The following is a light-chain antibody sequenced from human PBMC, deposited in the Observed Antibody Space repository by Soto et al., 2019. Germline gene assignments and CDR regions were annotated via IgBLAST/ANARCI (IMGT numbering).Light chain of an antibody. V-gene: IGKV3-11*01. CDR1: QGVGSY. J-gene: IGKJ4*01. CDR3: QQRSNWALT. CDR2: AAS. Sequence: EIELTQSPATLSSSPGERAPLSCRASQGVGSYLAWYQQKPGQAPRLLIYAASNRATGIPARFSGSGSGTDFTLTISMLEPEDFAFYYCQQRSNWALTFGGGTKVEIK.